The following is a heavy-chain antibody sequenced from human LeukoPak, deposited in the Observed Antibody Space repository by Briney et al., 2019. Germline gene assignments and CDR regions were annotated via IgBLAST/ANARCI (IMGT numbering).Heavy chain of an antibody. CDR3: ARDCVFGGFDP. CDR2: IKQDGSEK. V-gene: IGHV3-7*01. D-gene: IGHD3-10*01. Sequence: GGSLRLSCAASGFTFSSYEMNWVRQAPGKGLEWVANIKQDGSEKYYVDSVKGRFTISRDNAKNSLYLQMNSLRAEDTAVYYCARDCVFGGFDPWGQGTLVTVSS. CDR1: GFTFSSYE. J-gene: IGHJ5*02.